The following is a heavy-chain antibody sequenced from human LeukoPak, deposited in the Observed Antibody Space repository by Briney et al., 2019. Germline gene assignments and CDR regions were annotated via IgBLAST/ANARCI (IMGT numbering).Heavy chain of an antibody. CDR3: ARVYYDILTGYPNDAFDI. V-gene: IGHV4-59*01. CDR1: GGSLSSYY. CDR2: IYYSGST. Sequence: SETLSLTCTVSGGSLSSYYWSWLRQPPGKGLEWIGYIYYSGSTNYNPSLKSRATISVDTSKNQFSLKLSSVTAADTAVYYCARVYYDILTGYPNDAFDIWGQGTMVTVSS. D-gene: IGHD3-9*01. J-gene: IGHJ3*02.